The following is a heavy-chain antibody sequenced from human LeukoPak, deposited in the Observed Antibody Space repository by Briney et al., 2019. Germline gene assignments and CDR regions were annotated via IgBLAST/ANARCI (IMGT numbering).Heavy chain of an antibody. CDR1: GGSISSYY. J-gene: IGHJ4*02. V-gene: IGHV4-59*08. D-gene: IGHD4-17*01. CDR3: ARHIYGDSPFDY. Sequence: SETLFLTCTVSGGSISSYYWSWIRQPPGKGLEWIGYIYYSGSTNYNPSLKSRVTISVDTSKNQFSLKLSSVTAADTAVYYCARHIYGDSPFDYWGQGTLVTVSS. CDR2: IYYSGST.